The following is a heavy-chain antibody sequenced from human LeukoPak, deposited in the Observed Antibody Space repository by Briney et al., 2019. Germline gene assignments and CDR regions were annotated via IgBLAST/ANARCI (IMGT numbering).Heavy chain of an antibody. CDR1: GFTFSSYA. CDR3: AKEIAVARWTDY. Sequence: NPGGSLRLSGAASGFTFSSYAMSWVRQAPGKGLEWVSAISGSGGSTYYADSVKGRFTISRDNSKNTLYLQMNSLRAEDTAVYYCAKEIAVARWTDYWGQGTLVTVSS. V-gene: IGHV3-23*01. D-gene: IGHD6-19*01. CDR2: ISGSGGST. J-gene: IGHJ4*02.